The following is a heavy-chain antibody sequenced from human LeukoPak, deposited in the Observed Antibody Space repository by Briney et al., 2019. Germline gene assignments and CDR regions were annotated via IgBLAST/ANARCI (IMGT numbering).Heavy chain of an antibody. CDR1: GFTFRNSS. CDR2: LSGCGITT. J-gene: IGHJ4*01. CDR3: AKGIYSSGWSYFDY. D-gene: IGHD6-25*01. V-gene: IGHV3-23*01. Sequence: GGSLRLSCAASGFTFRNSSMSWVRQAPGKGLEWVSTLSGCGITTYYADSVKGRFTISRDNSKNTLYLQMNSLRAEDTAVYYCAKGIYSSGWSYFDYWGHGTLVTVSS.